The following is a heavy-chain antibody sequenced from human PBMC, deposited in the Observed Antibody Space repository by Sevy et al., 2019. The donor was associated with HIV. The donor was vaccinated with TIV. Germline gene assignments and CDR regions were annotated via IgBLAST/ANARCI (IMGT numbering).Heavy chain of an antibody. CDR2: ISYDGSNK. CDR1: GFNFISYA. Sequence: GGSLRLSCAASGFNFISYAMHWVRQAPGKGLEWVAVISYDGSNKYYADSVKGRFNISRDNSKNTLYLQMNSLRAEDTALYYCARDHSSSGYSFDYWGQGTLVTVSS. J-gene: IGHJ4*02. V-gene: IGHV3-30-3*01. CDR3: ARDHSSSGYSFDY. D-gene: IGHD6-19*01.